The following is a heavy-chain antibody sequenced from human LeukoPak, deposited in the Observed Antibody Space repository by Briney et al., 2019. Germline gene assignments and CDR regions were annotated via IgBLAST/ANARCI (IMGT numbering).Heavy chain of an antibody. V-gene: IGHV4-59*08. CDR2: IYYSGST. CDR1: GGSISSYY. D-gene: IGHD2-21*02. J-gene: IGHJ4*02. Sequence: SETLSLTCTVSGGSISSYYWTWLRQPPGKGLEWIGFIYYSGSTNYNPSLKSRVTISLGTSKNQFSLRLSSVTAADTAVYYCARRVATKPKYCFDNWGQGTLVTVSS. CDR3: ARRVATKPKYCFDN.